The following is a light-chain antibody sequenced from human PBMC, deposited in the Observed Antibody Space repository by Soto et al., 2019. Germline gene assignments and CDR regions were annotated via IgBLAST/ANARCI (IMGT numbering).Light chain of an antibody. Sequence: DIQMTQSPSTLSVSPGDRATLSCRASQSVRNNLAWYQQKPGQAPRLLIYYASTRATGIPARFSGSGSGTEYSLTISSRQSEDVALAYCQQYNNCPPITFGQGTRLEIK. V-gene: IGKV3-15*01. J-gene: IGKJ5*01. CDR2: YAS. CDR3: QQYNNCPPIT. CDR1: QSVRNN.